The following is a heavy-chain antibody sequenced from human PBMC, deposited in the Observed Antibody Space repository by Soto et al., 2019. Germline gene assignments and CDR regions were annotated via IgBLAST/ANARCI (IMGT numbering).Heavy chain of an antibody. D-gene: IGHD6-25*01. J-gene: IGHJ6*02. CDR2: INHSGTT. Sequence: SETLSLTCGVYRGSFSGFYWSWVRQTPGGGLEWIGEINHSGTTNYNPSFQNRVTISVDKSTNNFSLKMTSVTAAAAAVYYRARGRGYVYGSNFYGLDVWGQGTTVTVSS. CDR3: ARGRGYVYGSNFYGLDV. V-gene: IGHV4-34*01. CDR1: RGSFSGFY.